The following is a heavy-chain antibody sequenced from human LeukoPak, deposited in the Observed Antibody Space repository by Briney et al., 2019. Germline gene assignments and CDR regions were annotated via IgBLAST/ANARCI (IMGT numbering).Heavy chain of an antibody. D-gene: IGHD3-10*01. Sequence: GASVKVSCKASGYTFTSYGISWVRQAPGQGLEWMGWISAYNGNANYAQKLQGRVTMTTDTSTSTAYMELRSLRSDDTAVYYCARSHSRTYYYGSGSYYKSPYYYYYGMDVWGQGTTVTASS. CDR2: ISAYNGNA. CDR3: ARSHSRTYYYGSGSYYKSPYYYYYGMDV. CDR1: GYTFTSYG. V-gene: IGHV1-18*01. J-gene: IGHJ6*02.